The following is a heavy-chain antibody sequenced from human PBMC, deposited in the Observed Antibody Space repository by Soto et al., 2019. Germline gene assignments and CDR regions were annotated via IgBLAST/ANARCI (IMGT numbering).Heavy chain of an antibody. V-gene: IGHV4-59*01. D-gene: IGHD1-26*01. CDR3: ARDTLGATPSKAFDI. CDR2: IYYSGNT. Sequence: SETLSLTCTVSGGSMDNYYWSWIRQPPGKGLEWIGYIYYSGNTNYNPSLKSRVTISVDTSQNQFSLKLSSVTPADTAVYYCARDTLGATPSKAFDIWGQGTMVTVSS. J-gene: IGHJ3*02. CDR1: GGSMDNYY.